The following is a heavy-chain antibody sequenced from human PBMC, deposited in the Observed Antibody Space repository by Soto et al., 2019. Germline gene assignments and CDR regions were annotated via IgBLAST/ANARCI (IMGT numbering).Heavy chain of an antibody. J-gene: IGHJ6*02. D-gene: IGHD3-16*01. V-gene: IGHV3-30-3*01. CDR1: GFTFGNYA. CDR2: ITYNGGNK. CDR3: ERNGWSYYDTTSHGMDV. Sequence: PGGSLRLSCAASGFTFGNYAINWVRQAPGEGLEWVSAITYNGGNKNYADSVKGRFTISRDNSKNTLYLQMNNLSAEDTAVYYCERNGWSYYDTTSHGMDVWGQGTTVTVSS.